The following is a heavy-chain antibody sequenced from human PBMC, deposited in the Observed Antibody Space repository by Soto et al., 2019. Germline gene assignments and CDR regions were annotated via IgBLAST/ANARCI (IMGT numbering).Heavy chain of an antibody. CDR2: ITGTDGST. D-gene: IGHD4-17*01. Sequence: GGSLRLSCAASGFTFSNYAMNWVRQAPGKGLEWVSTITGTDGSTYYADFVKGRFTVSRDNSKNTLFLQMNSLRADDTAVYYCARVLFTATTAVDYWGQGTLVTVSS. V-gene: IGHV3-23*01. CDR3: ARVLFTATTAVDY. J-gene: IGHJ4*02. CDR1: GFTFSNYA.